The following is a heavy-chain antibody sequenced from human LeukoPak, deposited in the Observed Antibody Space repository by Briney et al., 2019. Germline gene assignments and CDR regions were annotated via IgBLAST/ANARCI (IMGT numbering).Heavy chain of an antibody. CDR3: AKGFGRRTSPENVLRYFDWLLPPLGY. J-gene: IGHJ4*02. CDR2: ISYDGSNK. D-gene: IGHD3-9*01. V-gene: IGHV3-30*18. CDR1: VVTFCSYG. Sequence: PGRSLRLSSAPSVVTFCSYGTHWVRPAPGKGLGWVAVISYDGSNKYYADSLKGGFTISRDNSKNTLYLQMNSLRAEATAVYYCAKGFGRRTSPENVLRYFDWLLPPLGYWGQGTLVTVSS.